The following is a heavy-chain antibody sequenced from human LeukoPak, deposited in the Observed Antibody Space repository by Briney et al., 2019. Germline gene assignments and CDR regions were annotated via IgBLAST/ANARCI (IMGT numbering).Heavy chain of an antibody. Sequence: PSETLSLTCTVSGVSISSSNYYWGWIRQPPGKGLEWIGTIYSGGTTWYSPSLKSRVTMSVDTSKNQFSLKLKSVTAADTGVYSCATSQYPIAAADNWYDPWGQGALVTVSS. CDR3: ATSQYPIAAADNWYDP. J-gene: IGHJ5*02. CDR2: IYSGGTT. D-gene: IGHD6-13*01. CDR1: GVSISSSNYY. V-gene: IGHV4-39*01.